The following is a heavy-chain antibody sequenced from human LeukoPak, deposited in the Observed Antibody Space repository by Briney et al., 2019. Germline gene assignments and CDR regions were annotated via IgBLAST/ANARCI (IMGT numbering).Heavy chain of an antibody. D-gene: IGHD3-16*01. CDR1: GFTFTNAW. V-gene: IGHV3-15*01. Sequence: PGGSLRLSCAASGFTFTNAWMSWVRQAPGKGLEWIGRIRSKTSGGTTDYAAPMKGRFTISRDDSKNTLYLQINSLETEDSAVYYCTTGRGFAWTYLDYWGQGTLVTVSS. CDR2: IRSKTSGGTT. J-gene: IGHJ4*02. CDR3: TTGRGFAWTYLDY.